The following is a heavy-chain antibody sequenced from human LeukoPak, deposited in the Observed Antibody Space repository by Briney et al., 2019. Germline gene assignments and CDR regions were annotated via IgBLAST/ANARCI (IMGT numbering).Heavy chain of an antibody. D-gene: IGHD3-10*01. V-gene: IGHV4-59*01. CDR1: GGSISSYY. J-gene: IGHJ5*02. Sequence: SETLSLTCTVSGGSISSYYWSWTRQPPGKGLEWIGYIYYSGSTNYNPSLKSRVTISVDTSKNQFSLKLSSVTAADTAVYYCARVARIGYGSGSYPNWFDPWGQGTLVTVSS. CDR3: ARVARIGYGSGSYPNWFDP. CDR2: IYYSGST.